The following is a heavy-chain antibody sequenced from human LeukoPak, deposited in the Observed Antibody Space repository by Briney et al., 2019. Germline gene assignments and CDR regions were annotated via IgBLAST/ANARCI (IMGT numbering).Heavy chain of an antibody. CDR1: GGSISSSRYY. Sequence: PSETLSLTCTVSGGSISSSRYYWTWIRQPPEMGLEWIANIYYSGTTYYNPSLKSRVTISIDTSKNQFSLRLSSVTAADTAVYYCVSSPVDSIVIVGRSPYLDYWGQGALVTVSS. J-gene: IGHJ4*02. D-gene: IGHD3-22*01. CDR3: VSSPVDSIVIVGRSPYLDY. CDR2: IYYSGTT. V-gene: IGHV4-39*01.